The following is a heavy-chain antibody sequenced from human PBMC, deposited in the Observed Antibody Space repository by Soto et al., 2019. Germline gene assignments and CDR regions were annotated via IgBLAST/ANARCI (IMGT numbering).Heavy chain of an antibody. D-gene: IGHD1-26*01. J-gene: IGHJ6*02. V-gene: IGHV4-59*01. CDR3: ARRSGSHEVHQYYGLDV. CDR1: GGYINSYY. CDR2: LYDSGRT. Sequence: QVQLQESGPVLVKPSETLSLTCTVSGGYINSYYWSWIRQPPGKGLEWIGNLYDSGRTNYNPSLKSRVTISVDTSKKQFSLKLRSVTPADTAVYYCARRSGSHEVHQYYGLDVCGQGTTVTVSS.